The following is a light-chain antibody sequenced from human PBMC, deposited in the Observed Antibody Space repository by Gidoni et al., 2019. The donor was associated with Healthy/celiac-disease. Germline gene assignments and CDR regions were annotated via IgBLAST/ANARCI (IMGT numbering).Light chain of an antibody. CDR3: QQFNSYPALT. CDR2: DAS. J-gene: IGKJ4*01. V-gene: IGKV1-13*02. Sequence: AIKLTQSPSSLSASVGDRVTITCRASQGISSALAWYQQKPGKAPKLLIYDASSLESGVPSMFSGSGSGTDFTLAISSLQPEDFATYYCQQFNSYPALTFGGGTKVEIK. CDR1: QGISSA.